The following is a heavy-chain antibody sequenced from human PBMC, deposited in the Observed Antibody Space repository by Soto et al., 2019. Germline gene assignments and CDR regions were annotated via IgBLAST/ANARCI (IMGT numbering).Heavy chain of an antibody. D-gene: IGHD3-3*01. V-gene: IGHV3-21*01. Sequence: EVQLVESGGGLVKPGGSLRLSCAASGFTFSSYSMNWVRQAPGKGLEWVSSISSSSSYIYYADSVKGRFPISRDNAKNSLYLQMNSLRAEDTAVYYCARDHAQDRWSGYYYWGQGTLVTVSS. CDR3: ARDHAQDRWSGYYY. CDR2: ISSSSSYI. J-gene: IGHJ4*02. CDR1: GFTFSSYS.